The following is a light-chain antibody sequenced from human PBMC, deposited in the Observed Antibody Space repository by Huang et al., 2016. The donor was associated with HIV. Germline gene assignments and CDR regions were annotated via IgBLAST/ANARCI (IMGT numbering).Light chain of an antibody. V-gene: IGKV3D-15*01. CDR2: DTS. Sequence: EIVMTQSPATLSVSPGGGATLSCRDSQNVRSNLAWYQQTPGQAPRLLIYDTSTRAAGVAARCSGSGSGTEFTLTISGLQSEDFAVYYCQQYDNWPPGLTFGGGTKVEI. J-gene: IGKJ4*01. CDR1: QNVRSN. CDR3: QQYDNWPPGLT.